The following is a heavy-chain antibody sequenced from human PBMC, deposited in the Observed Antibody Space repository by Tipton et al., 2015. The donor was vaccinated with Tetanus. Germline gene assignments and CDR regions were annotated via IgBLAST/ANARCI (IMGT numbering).Heavy chain of an antibody. V-gene: IGHV4-39*01. D-gene: IGHD1-14*01. CDR1: NGSVSSSLYC. J-gene: IGHJ4*02. CDR3: TRGGISGDYYSDY. Sequence: TLSLTCTVSNGSVSSSLYCWAWVRQSPGRGLEWIGENNHNGNSYYNPSLKSRVTISLDTSTSQFSLRLTSVTAADTAVYYCTRGGISGDYYSDYWGQGTLVTVSS. CDR2: NNHNGNS.